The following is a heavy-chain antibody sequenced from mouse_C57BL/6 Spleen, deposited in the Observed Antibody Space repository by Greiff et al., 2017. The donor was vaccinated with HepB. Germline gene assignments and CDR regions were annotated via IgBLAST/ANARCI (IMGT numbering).Heavy chain of an antibody. J-gene: IGHJ2*01. D-gene: IGHD2-4*01. V-gene: IGHV1-19*01. Sequence: EVQLQQSGPVLVKPGASVKMSCKASGYTFTDYYMNWVKQSHGKSLEWIGVINPYNGGTSYNQKFKGKATLTVDKSSSTAYMELNSLTSEDSAVYYCARQYDYDVDFDYWGQGTTLTVSS. CDR1: GYTFTDYY. CDR2: INPYNGGT. CDR3: ARQYDYDVDFDY.